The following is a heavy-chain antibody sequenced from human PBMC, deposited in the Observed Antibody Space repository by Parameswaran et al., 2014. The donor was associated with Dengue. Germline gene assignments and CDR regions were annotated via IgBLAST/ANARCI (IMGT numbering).Heavy chain of an antibody. J-gene: IGHJ3*02. Sequence: GSLRLSCTVSGDSVSSGSYYWNWLRQPAGKGLEWIGYIYYSGSTNYNPSLKSRVTISIGTSKNQFSLKLSSVTAADTAVYYCARDRGIPPAGTRYAFDIWGQGTMVTVSS. CDR2: IYYSGST. CDR1: GDSVSSGSYY. V-gene: IGHV4-61*10. CDR3: ARDRGIPPAGTRYAFDI. D-gene: IGHD6-13*01.